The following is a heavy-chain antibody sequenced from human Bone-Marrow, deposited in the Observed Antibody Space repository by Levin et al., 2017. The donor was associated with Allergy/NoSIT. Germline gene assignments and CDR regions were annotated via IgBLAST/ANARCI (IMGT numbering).Heavy chain of an antibody. CDR1: GFTFSDYG. CDR2: ISYDVRNE. Sequence: GGSLRLSCETSGFTFSDYGIHWVRQAPGKGLDWVAVISYDVRNELYADSVKGRFTVSRDNSKNTLYLQMNSWRAEDTATYYCVGVRYGSGNYDFYYSGMDVWGQGTTVTVSS. CDR3: VGVRYGSGNYDFYYSGMDV. D-gene: IGHD3-10*01. V-gene: IGHV3-30*04. J-gene: IGHJ6*02.